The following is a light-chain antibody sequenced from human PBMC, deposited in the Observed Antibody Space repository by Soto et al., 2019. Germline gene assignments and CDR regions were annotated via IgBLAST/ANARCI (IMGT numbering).Light chain of an antibody. Sequence: QSALTQPASVSGSPGQSITISCTGASSDVGDYSYVSWYQHHPGQAPELLIYEVSNRPSGVSHRFSGSKSGNTASLTISGLQAEDEADYYCCSYTSISTGVLFGGGTKLTGL. CDR2: EVS. CDR1: SSDVGDYSY. V-gene: IGLV2-14*01. J-gene: IGLJ2*01. CDR3: CSYTSISTGVL.